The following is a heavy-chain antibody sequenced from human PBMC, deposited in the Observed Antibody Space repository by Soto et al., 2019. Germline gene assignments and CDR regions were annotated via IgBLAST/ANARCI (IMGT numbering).Heavy chain of an antibody. CDR3: ARDKKESYSIPSIGYFDY. V-gene: IGHV1-69*01. CDR1: GGTFSSYA. CDR2: IIPIFGTA. Sequence: QVQLVQSGAEVKKPGSSVKVSCKASGGTFSSYAISWVRQAPGQGLEWMGGIIPIFGTANYAQKFQGRVTITADESTSTAYMELSSLRSEDTAVYYCARDKKESYSIPSIGYFDYWGQGTLVTVSS. D-gene: IGHD2-15*01. J-gene: IGHJ4*02.